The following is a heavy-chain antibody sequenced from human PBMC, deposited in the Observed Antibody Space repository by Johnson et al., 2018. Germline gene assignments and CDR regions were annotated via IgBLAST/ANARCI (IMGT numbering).Heavy chain of an antibody. Sequence: QVQLQESGAEVKKPGSSVKVSCKASGHTISNYVISWVRQAPGQGLEWIGGIIPVFGTGKYAQKFQGRVTITADASTSTVYMEMSSLTPDDTAGYYCARAPYGGDSKGAVWGNGTTVTVSS. CDR2: IIPVFGTG. J-gene: IGHJ6*04. V-gene: IGHV1-69*01. CDR3: ARAPYGGDSKGAV. D-gene: IGHD4-23*01. CDR1: GHTISNYV.